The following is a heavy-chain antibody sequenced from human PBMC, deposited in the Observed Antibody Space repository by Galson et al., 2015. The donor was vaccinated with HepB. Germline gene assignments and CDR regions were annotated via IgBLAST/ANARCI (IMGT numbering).Heavy chain of an antibody. CDR2: IYPGDSDT. CDR3: ARERVVRDHNKYYYYYGMDV. Sequence: QSGAEVKKPGESLKISCKGSGYSFTSYWIGWVRQMPGKGLEWMGIIYPGDSDTRYSPSFQGQVTISADKSISTAYLQWSSLKASDTAMYYCARERVVRDHNKYYYYYGMDVWGQGTTVTVSS. J-gene: IGHJ6*02. D-gene: IGHD3-10*01. V-gene: IGHV5-51*01. CDR1: GYSFTSYW.